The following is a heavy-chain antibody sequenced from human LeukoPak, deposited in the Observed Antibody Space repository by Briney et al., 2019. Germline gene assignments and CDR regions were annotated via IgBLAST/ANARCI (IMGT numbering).Heavy chain of an antibody. V-gene: IGHV1-69*01. CDR1: GGTFSSYA. CDR2: IIPIFGTA. Sequence: SVKVSCKASGGTFSSYAISWARQAPGQGLEWMGGIIPIFGTANYAQKFQGRVTITADESTSTAYMELSSLRSEDTAVYYCARDSPSYYDILTGYRNWFDPWGQGTLVTVSS. CDR3: ARDSPSYYDILTGYRNWFDP. J-gene: IGHJ5*02. D-gene: IGHD3-9*01.